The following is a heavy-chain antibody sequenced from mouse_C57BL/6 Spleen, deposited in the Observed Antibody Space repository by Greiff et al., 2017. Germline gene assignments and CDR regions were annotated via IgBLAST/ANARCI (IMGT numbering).Heavy chain of an antibody. CDR2: IYPSDSET. D-gene: IGHD1-1*01. Sequence: QVQLQQPGAELVRPGSSVKLSCKASGYTFTSYWMDWVKQRPGQGLEWIGNIYPSDSETHYNQKFKDKATLTVDKSSSTAYMQLSSLTSEDSAVYYCARYPYYYGSSYAFAYWGQGTLVTVSA. CDR3: ARYPYYYGSSYAFAY. J-gene: IGHJ3*01. V-gene: IGHV1-61*01. CDR1: GYTFTSYW.